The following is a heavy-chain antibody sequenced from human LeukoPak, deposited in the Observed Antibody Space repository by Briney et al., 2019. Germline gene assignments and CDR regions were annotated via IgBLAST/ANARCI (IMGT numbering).Heavy chain of an antibody. CDR2: IYYSGST. CDR3: SRDSHRTGNAFDI. V-gene: IGHV4-39*07. D-gene: IGHD1-14*01. Sequence: SETLSLTCTVSGGSISSSSYYWGWIRQPPGKGLEWIGSIYYSGSTYYNPSLKSRVTISVDTSKNQFSLKLSSVTAADTAVYYCSRDSHRTGNAFDIWGQGTLVTVSS. CDR1: GGSISSSSYY. J-gene: IGHJ3*02.